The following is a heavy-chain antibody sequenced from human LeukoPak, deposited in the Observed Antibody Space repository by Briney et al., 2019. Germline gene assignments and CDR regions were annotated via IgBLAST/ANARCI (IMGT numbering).Heavy chain of an antibody. J-gene: IGHJ4*02. D-gene: IGHD2-2*01. Sequence: GASVKVSCKASGYTFTSNGISWVRQAPGQGLEWMGGIIPIFGRANYAQKFQGRVTITADDSTSTAYMELSSLRSEDTAVYYCADLVYCSSSSCYEPFNQTWGQGTLVTVSP. CDR1: GYTFTSNG. CDR3: ADLVYCSSSSCYEPFNQT. V-gene: IGHV1-69*13. CDR2: IIPIFGRA.